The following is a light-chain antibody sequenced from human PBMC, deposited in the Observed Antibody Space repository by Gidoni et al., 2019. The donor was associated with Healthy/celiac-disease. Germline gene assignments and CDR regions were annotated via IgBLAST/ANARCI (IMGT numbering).Light chain of an antibody. J-gene: IGKJ2*01. CDR1: QGISSY. V-gene: IGKV1-8*01. CDR2: AAS. CDR3: QQYYSYPPYT. Sequence: AIRMTQSPSSFSAPTVDRVTITCRASQGISSYLAWYQQKPGKAPKLLIYAASTLQSGVPSRFSGSGSGTDFTLTISCLQSEDFATYYCQQYYSYPPYTFGQGTKLEIK.